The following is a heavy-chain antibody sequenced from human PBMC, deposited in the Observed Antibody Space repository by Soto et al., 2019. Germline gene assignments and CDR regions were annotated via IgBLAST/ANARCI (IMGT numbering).Heavy chain of an antibody. CDR2: IYYSGST. D-gene: IGHD4-17*01. V-gene: IGHV4-59*08. Sequence: PSETLSLTCTVSGGSVSSYYWSWIRQSPGKGLEWIGYIYYSGSTKYKPSLKSRVTISVDTSKNQFSLKVSSATAADTAVYYCARHSNLTYGLSYFASWGLGALVPVSS. CDR3: ARHSNLTYGLSYFAS. CDR1: GGSVSSYY. J-gene: IGHJ4*02.